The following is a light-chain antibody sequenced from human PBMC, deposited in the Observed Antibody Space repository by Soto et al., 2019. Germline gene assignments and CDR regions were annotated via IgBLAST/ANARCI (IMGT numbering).Light chain of an antibody. CDR3: QHRSGFT. J-gene: IGKJ3*01. V-gene: IGKV3-11*01. CDR2: DAF. Sequence: EIVLTQSPATLSLSPGERATLSCRASHTVDSYLAWYQQKPGQAPRLLIHDAFHRATGIPARFSGSGSGTDFTLTISSLEPEDFAVYYCQHRSGFTFGPGTKVDIK. CDR1: HTVDSY.